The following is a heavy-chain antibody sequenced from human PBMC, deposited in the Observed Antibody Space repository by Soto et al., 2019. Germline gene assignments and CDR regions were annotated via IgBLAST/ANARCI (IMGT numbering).Heavy chain of an antibody. J-gene: IGHJ6*02. V-gene: IGHV3-33*01. CDR3: ARENYDNYYYYGMGV. Sequence: SLRLSCAASGFTFSSYGMHWVRQAPGKGLEWVAVIWYDGSNKYYADSVKGRFTISRDNSKNTLYLQMNSLRAEDTAVYYCARENYDNYYYYGMGVWGQGTTVTVSS. D-gene: IGHD1-7*01. CDR1: GFTFSSYG. CDR2: IWYDGSNK.